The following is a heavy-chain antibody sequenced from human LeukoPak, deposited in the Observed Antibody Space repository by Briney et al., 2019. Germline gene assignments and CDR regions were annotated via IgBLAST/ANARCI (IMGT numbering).Heavy chain of an antibody. V-gene: IGHV3-7*01. Sequence: PGGSLRLSCTASGFTFSRYWMSWVRQAPGKGLEWVANIAQDGSEKYYVDSVKGRFTISRDNAKNTLYLQMNSLRAEDTAVYYCAEGGNYYDSSGSPYWGQGTLVTVSS. CDR3: AEGGNYYDSSGSPY. CDR2: IAQDGSEK. J-gene: IGHJ4*02. D-gene: IGHD3-22*01. CDR1: GFTFSRYW.